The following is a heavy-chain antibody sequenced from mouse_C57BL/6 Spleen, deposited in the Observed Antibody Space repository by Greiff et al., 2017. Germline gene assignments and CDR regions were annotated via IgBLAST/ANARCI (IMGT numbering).Heavy chain of an antibody. CDR1: GFTFSSYG. J-gene: IGHJ2*01. D-gene: IGHD2-3*01. V-gene: IGHV5-6*02. Sequence: DVKLVESGGDLVKPGGSLKLSCAASGFTFSSYGMSWVRQTPDKRLEWVATISSGGSYTYYPDSVKGRFTISRDNAKNTLYLQMSSLKSEDTAMYYCARQGDGYYDHFDYWGQGTTLTVSS. CDR3: ARQGDGYYDHFDY. CDR2: ISSGGSYT.